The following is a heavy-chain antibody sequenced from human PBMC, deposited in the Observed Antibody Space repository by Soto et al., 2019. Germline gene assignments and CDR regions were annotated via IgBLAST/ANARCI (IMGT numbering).Heavy chain of an antibody. V-gene: IGHV4-34*01. CDR3: ASKGHCSSTSCYRGGQYYYYGMDV. D-gene: IGHD2-2*01. Sequence: PSEPLSLTCAVYCGSYSGYYWGWIRQPPGKGLEWIGEINHSGSTNYNPSLKSRVTISVDTSKNKFSIKLSSVTAADTAVYYCASKGHCSSTSCYRGGQYYYYGMDVWGQGTTVS. CDR1: CGSYSGYY. CDR2: INHSGST. J-gene: IGHJ6*02.